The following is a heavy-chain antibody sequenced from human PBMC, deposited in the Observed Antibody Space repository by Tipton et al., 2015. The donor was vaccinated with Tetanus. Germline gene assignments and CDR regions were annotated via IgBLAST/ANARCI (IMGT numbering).Heavy chain of an antibody. CDR1: GYNFNLYW. CDR3: ARRVEPYTGDHIWHFDL. D-gene: IGHD7-27*01. V-gene: IGHV5-51*01. J-gene: IGHJ2*01. Sequence: QSGPEVKEPGESLKISCQGSGYNFNLYWIAWVRQMPGKGLEWMGIIYPGDSDTTYSPSFQGQVTISADKYMSTAYLQWRSLKASDTAMYFCARRVEPYTGDHIWHFDLWGRGTLVTVFS. CDR2: IYPGDSDT.